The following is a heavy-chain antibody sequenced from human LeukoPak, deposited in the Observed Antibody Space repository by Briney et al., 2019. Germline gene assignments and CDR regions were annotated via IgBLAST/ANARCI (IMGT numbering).Heavy chain of an antibody. V-gene: IGHV1-18*01. CDR2: ISAYNGNT. J-gene: IGHJ4*02. D-gene: IGHD2-2*01. CDR3: ARDVVGYCITTSCPQADY. CDR1: GYTFTRYG. Sequence: ASVKVSCKASGYTFTRYGISWVRQAPGQGLEWMGWISAYNGNTNYAQKLQGRVTMTTDTSTSTAYMELRSLRSDDTAVYYCARDVVGYCITTSCPQADYWGQGTLVTVSS.